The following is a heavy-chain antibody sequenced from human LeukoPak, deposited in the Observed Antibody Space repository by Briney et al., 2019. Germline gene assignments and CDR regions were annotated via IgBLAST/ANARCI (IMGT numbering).Heavy chain of an antibody. D-gene: IGHD3-22*01. CDR2: ISGSGGST. CDR1: GFTFSSYA. CDR3: AKEDRYDSSGYYYGGAFDI. Sequence: GGSLRLSCAASGFTFSSYAMSWVRQAPGKGLEWVSAISGSGGSTYYADSVKGRFTISRDNSKNTLYLQMNSLRAEDTAVYYCAKEDRYDSSGYYYGGAFDIWGQGTMVTVSS. J-gene: IGHJ3*02. V-gene: IGHV3-23*01.